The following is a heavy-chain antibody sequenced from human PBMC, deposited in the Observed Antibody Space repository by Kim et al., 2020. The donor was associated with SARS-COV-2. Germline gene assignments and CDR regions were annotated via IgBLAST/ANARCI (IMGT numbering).Heavy chain of an antibody. CDR3: TRGPYSDYFDY. J-gene: IGHJ4*02. V-gene: IGHV4-30-2*01. Sequence: YHNPSLKSRATISMDRSQNQFSLTLTSVTAPDTAVYYCTRGPYSDYFDYWGQGTLVTVSS. D-gene: IGHD4-4*01.